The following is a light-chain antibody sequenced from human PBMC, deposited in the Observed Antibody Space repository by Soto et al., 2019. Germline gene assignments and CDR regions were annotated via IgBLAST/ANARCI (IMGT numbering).Light chain of an antibody. Sequence: QSALTQPASVSGSPGQSIAISCTGTSSDVGAYDYVSWYQQHPGKAPKLMIYDVSNRPSGVSNRFSVSKSANTASLSISGLQAEDDADYYFSSYSGGESYVFGCGTQVSVL. CDR2: DVS. V-gene: IGLV2-14*01. J-gene: IGLJ1*01. CDR3: SSYSGGESYV. CDR1: SSDVGAYDY.